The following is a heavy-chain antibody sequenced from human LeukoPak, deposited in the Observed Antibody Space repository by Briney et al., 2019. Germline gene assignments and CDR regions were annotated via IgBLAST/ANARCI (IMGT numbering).Heavy chain of an antibody. V-gene: IGHV4-4*07. CDR2: IYASGNT. CDR3: ARLGSCSGGSRRDYWYFDL. D-gene: IGHD2-15*01. J-gene: IGHJ2*01. Sequence: SETLSLTCTVSGDSISSYYWSWIRQPAGKGLEWIGRIYASGNTNYNPSLKSRVTISVDTSKNQFSLKLSSVTAADTAVYYCARLGSCSGGSRRDYWYFDLWGRGTLVTVSS. CDR1: GDSISSYY.